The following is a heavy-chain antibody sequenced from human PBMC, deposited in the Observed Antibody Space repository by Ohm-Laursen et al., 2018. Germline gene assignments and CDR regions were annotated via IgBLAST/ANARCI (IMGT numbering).Heavy chain of an antibody. D-gene: IGHD5-24*01. Sequence: SLRLSCTASGFTFSDYYMSWIRQAPGKGLEWVSYISSSGSTIYYADSVKGRFTISRDNAKNSLYLQMNSLRAEDTAVHYCARVSRGTLQSPWGQGTLVTVSS. J-gene: IGHJ5*02. CDR2: ISSSGSTI. V-gene: IGHV3-11*01. CDR1: GFTFSDYY. CDR3: ARVSRGTLQSP.